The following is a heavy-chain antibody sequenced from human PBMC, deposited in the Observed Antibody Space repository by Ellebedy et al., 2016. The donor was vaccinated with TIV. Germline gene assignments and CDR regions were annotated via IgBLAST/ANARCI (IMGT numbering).Heavy chain of an antibody. D-gene: IGHD4-23*01. Sequence: SETLSLXXSVSGGSINSYYWSWIRQSPVKGLEWIGYVHYSGGTKYSPSLKSRVFISIDTSKNQFSLKLSSVTAADTAVYYCARDSGNSRWYLWGQGTLVTVSS. J-gene: IGHJ5*02. CDR2: VHYSGGT. CDR3: ARDSGNSRWYL. V-gene: IGHV4-59*01. CDR1: GGSINSYY.